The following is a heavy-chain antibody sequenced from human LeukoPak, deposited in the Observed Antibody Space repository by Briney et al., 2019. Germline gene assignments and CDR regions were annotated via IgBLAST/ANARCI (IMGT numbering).Heavy chain of an antibody. CDR2: ISDSGGST. Sequence: PGGSLRLSCAASGFTFSSYAMHWVRQAPGKGLQYVAAISDSGGSTYYANSVKNRFTISRDNSKNTLYLQMGSLRAEDMAVYYCARVAARPPHWGQGTLVTVSS. CDR1: GFTFSSYA. D-gene: IGHD6-6*01. V-gene: IGHV3-64*01. CDR3: ARVAARPPH. J-gene: IGHJ4*02.